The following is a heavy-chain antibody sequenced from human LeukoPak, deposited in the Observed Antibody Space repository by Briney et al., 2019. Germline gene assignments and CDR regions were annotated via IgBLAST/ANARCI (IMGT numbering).Heavy chain of an antibody. CDR2: IYYSGST. V-gene: IGHV4-39*07. Sequence: SETLSLTCTVSGGSLSRSSYYWNWIRQPPGKGLDWIGSIYYSGSTYYNPSLKSRVTISVDTSKNQFSLKLSSVTAADTAVYYCARATAGTTLFEGIDYWGQGTLVTVSS. J-gene: IGHJ4*02. CDR1: GGSLSRSSYY. D-gene: IGHD1-1*01. CDR3: ARATAGTTLFEGIDY.